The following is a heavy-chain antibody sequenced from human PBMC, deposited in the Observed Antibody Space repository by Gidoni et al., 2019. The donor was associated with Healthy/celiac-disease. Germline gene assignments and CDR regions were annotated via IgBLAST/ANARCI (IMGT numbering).Heavy chain of an antibody. CDR2: IYPGDSDT. Sequence: EVQLVQSGAEVKKPGEYLKISWKGAGYSFTSYWICWVRQMPGKGLEWMGLIYPGDSDTRYIPPVQGQVPISADKSISTADLQWRSLKASDTAMYYCARSPFSSGWSDAFDIWGQGTMVTVSS. D-gene: IGHD6-19*01. CDR3: ARSPFSSGWSDAFDI. V-gene: IGHV5-51*01. J-gene: IGHJ3*02. CDR1: GYSFTSYW.